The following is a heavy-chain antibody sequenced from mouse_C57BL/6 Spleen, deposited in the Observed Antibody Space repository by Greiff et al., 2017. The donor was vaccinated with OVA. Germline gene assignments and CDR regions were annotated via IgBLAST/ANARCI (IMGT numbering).Heavy chain of an antibody. V-gene: IGHV14-4*01. CDR1: GFNIKDDY. CDR2: IDPENGDT. J-gene: IGHJ2*01. D-gene: IGHD1-1*01. Sequence: VQLKQSGAELVRPGASVKLSCTASGFNIKDDYMHWVKQRPEQGLEWIGWIDPENGDTEYASKFQGKATITADTSSNTAYLQLSSLTSEDTAVYYCTTFYGSSLGYFDYWGQGTTLTVSS. CDR3: TTFYGSSLGYFDY.